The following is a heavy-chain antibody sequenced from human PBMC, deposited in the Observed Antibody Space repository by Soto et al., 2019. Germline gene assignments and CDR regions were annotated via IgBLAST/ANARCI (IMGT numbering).Heavy chain of an antibody. CDR3: ARAELEPNYYYYYYYMDV. D-gene: IGHD1-1*01. Sequence: GGSLRLSCAASGFTFSSYSMNWVRQAPGKGLEWVSSISSSSSYIYYADSVKGRFTISRDNAKNSLYLQMNSLRAEDTAVYYCARAELEPNYYYYYYYMDVWGKGTTVTVSS. CDR1: GFTFSSYS. V-gene: IGHV3-21*01. J-gene: IGHJ6*03. CDR2: ISSSSSYI.